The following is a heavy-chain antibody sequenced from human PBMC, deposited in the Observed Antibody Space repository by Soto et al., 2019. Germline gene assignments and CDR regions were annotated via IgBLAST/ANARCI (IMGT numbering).Heavy chain of an antibody. D-gene: IGHD1-26*01. CDR3: ARDSVGGGSYYAVFDP. CDR2: IYYSGST. Sequence: SETLSLTCTVSGGSISSGGYYWSWIRQHPGKGLEWIGYIYYSGSTYYNPSLKSRVTISVDTSKNQLSLKLSSVTAADTAVYYCARDSVGGGSYYAVFDPWGQGTLVTVSS. CDR1: GGSISSGGYY. V-gene: IGHV4-31*03. J-gene: IGHJ5*02.